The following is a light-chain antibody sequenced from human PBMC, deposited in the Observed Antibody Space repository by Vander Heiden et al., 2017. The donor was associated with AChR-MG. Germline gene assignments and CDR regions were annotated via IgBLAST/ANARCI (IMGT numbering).Light chain of an antibody. J-gene: IGKJ2*01. CDR2: GAS. V-gene: IGKV3-20*01. CDR3: QQYGSSPPYT. Sequence: EIVLTQSPGTLSLYPGERATLSCRASQTVSSGYLAWYQHKPGLAPRLLIYGASSRATGIPDRFSGSGSGTDFTLTISRLEPEDFAVYYCQQYGSSPPYTFGQGTKLEI. CDR1: QTVSSGY.